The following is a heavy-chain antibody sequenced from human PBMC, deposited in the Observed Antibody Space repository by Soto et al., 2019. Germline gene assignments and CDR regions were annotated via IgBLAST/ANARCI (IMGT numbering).Heavy chain of an antibody. Sequence: PGGSLRLSCAASGFTFSSYAMSWVRQAPGKGLEWVSAISGSGGTTINYADSVKGRFTISRDNAQNTLYLQMDSLRVEDTAVYYCARGPPDYSTSGYVGDYWGQGALVTVSS. CDR1: GFTFSSYA. V-gene: IGHV3-23*01. D-gene: IGHD6-13*01. CDR3: ARGPPDYSTSGYVGDY. J-gene: IGHJ4*01. CDR2: ISGSGGTTI.